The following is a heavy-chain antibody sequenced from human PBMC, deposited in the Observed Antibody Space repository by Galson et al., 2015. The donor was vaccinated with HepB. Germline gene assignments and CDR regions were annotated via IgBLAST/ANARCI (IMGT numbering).Heavy chain of an antibody. V-gene: IGHV3-33*06. Sequence: SLRLSCAASGFTFTKSGMHWVRQAPGKGLEWMAVIWSDGTHKYYADSVRGRFSISRDNTNKTLYLHMNSLRAEDTAVYYCAKDAYKSSYYFDSWGRGILVTVSS. D-gene: IGHD3-16*01. CDR3: AKDAYKSSYYFDS. J-gene: IGHJ4*02. CDR2: IWSDGTHK. CDR1: GFTFTKSG.